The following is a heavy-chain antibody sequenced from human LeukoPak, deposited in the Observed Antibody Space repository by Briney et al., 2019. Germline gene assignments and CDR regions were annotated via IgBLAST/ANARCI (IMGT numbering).Heavy chain of an antibody. J-gene: IGHJ4*02. CDR2: ISGSGGTT. Sequence: PGGSLSLSCAASGFLFSNFAMSWVRQAPGKGLEWVSVISGSGGTTYSADSVKGRFTISRDNSKNTLYLQMNSLRAEDTAAYYCARERGSSGGNTNGYFDYWGQGALVTVSS. V-gene: IGHV3-23*01. D-gene: IGHD4-23*01. CDR3: ARERGSSGGNTNGYFDY. CDR1: GFLFSNFA.